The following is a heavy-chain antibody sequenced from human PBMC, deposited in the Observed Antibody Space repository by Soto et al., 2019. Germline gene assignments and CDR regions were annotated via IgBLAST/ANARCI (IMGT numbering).Heavy chain of an antibody. V-gene: IGHV3-23*01. CDR1: GFPFSSYG. CDR2: ISGSGGST. J-gene: IGHJ6*02. Sequence: GGSLRLSCAAAGFPFSSYGMSWVRQAPGKGLEWVSAISGSGGSTYYADSVKGRFTISRDNSKNTLYLQMNSLRAEDTAVYYCAANRGYNYYYGMDVWGQGTTVTVSS. CDR3: AANRGYNYYYGMDV. D-gene: IGHD3-22*01.